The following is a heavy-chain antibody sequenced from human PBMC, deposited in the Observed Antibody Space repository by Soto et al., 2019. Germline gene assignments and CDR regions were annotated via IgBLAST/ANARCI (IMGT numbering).Heavy chain of an antibody. J-gene: IGHJ3*02. V-gene: IGHV1-69*06. D-gene: IGHD3-22*01. CDR2: IIPIFGTA. CDR1: GGTFSSYA. CDR3: AIVQSNYYDSSGNAFDI. Sequence: QGQLVQSGAEVQKPGYSVKVSCKASGGTFSSYAISWVRQAPGQGLEWMGGIIPIFGTANYAQKFQGRVTITADKSTSTAYMELCSLRSEDTAVYYCAIVQSNYYDSSGNAFDIWGQGTMVTVSS.